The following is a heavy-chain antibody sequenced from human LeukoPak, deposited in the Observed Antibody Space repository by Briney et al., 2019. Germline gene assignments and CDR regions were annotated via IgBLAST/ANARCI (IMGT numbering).Heavy chain of an antibody. D-gene: IGHD3-10*01. V-gene: IGHV3-7*01. Sequence: SGGSLRLSCSASGFTFSNYWMTWVRQSPGKGLEWVAIIKHDGSDKYCVDSVKGRFTISRDNAKNSLYLKMISLRAEDTAVYYCARGGHRQKEFWGQGTQVTVSS. CDR1: GFTFSNYW. J-gene: IGHJ4*02. CDR2: IKHDGSDK. CDR3: ARGGHRQKEF.